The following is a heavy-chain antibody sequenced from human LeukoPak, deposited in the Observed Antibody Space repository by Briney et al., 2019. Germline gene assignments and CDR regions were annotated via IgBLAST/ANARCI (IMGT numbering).Heavy chain of an antibody. J-gene: IGHJ4*02. Sequence: SQTLSLTCTVSGGSISSGDYYWSWLRQPPGKGLEWIGYIYYSGSTYYNPSLKGRVTISVDTSKNQFSLKLSSVTAADTAVYYCARGIDYRGGYFDYWGQGTLVTVSS. CDR3: ARGIDYRGGYFDY. V-gene: IGHV4-30-4*08. CDR1: GGSISSGDYY. D-gene: IGHD4-11*01. CDR2: IYYSGST.